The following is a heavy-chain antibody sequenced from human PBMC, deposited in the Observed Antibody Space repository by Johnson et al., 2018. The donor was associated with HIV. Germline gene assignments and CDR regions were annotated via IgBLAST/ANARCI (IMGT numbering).Heavy chain of an antibody. Sequence: VQLVESGGGVVQPGRSLRLSCAASGFTFSSYAMHWVRQAPGKGLEWVAVISYDGSNKYYADSVKGRFTISRDNSKNTLYLQMNSLRAEDTAVYYCASSSVVDDAFEIWGQGTMVTVSS. CDR1: GFTFSSYA. CDR3: ASSSVVDDAFEI. CDR2: ISYDGSNK. D-gene: IGHD2-15*01. V-gene: IGHV3-30*04. J-gene: IGHJ3*02.